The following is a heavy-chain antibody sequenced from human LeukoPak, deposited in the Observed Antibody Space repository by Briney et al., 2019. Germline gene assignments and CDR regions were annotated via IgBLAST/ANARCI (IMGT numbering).Heavy chain of an antibody. D-gene: IGHD6-13*01. V-gene: IGHV4-39*01. Sequence: PSETLSLTCTVSGGSISSSSYYWGWIRQPPGKGLEWIGSIYYSGSTYYNPSLESRVTISVDTSKNQFSLKLSSVTAADTAVYYCATHSSSWGEFDYWGQGTLVTVSS. CDR3: ATHSSSWGEFDY. J-gene: IGHJ4*02. CDR2: IYYSGST. CDR1: GGSISSSSYY.